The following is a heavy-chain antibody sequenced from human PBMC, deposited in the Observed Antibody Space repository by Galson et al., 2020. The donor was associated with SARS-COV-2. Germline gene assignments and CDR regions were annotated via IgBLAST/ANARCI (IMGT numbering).Heavy chain of an antibody. Sequence: SGPTLVKPTQTLTLACTFSGFSLSTSGMCVNWIRQPPGNALEWLARIDWDDDKYYSTSLKTRLTTSKDTSKNQVVLIMTNMDPMDTATYYCARQYNALAGASDHWGQGTLVTVSS. CDR1: GFSLSTSGMC. CDR2: IDWDDDK. CDR3: ARQYNALAGASDH. V-gene: IGHV2-70*11. D-gene: IGHD1-20*01. J-gene: IGHJ4*02.